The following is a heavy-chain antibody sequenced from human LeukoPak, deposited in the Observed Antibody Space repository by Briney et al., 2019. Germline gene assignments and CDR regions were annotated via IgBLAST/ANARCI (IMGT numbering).Heavy chain of an antibody. J-gene: IGHJ4*02. CDR2: IYPADSDA. D-gene: IGHD2-21*01. CDR3: ARCGGGYVDF. CDR1: GYSFATYW. Sequence: ESLKISCKGSGYSFATYWIGWVRQMPGKGLGWMGIIYPADSDARYSPSFQGQVTISADKSISTAYLQWGSLKASDTAMYYCARCGGGYVDFWGQGTLVTVSS. V-gene: IGHV5-51*01.